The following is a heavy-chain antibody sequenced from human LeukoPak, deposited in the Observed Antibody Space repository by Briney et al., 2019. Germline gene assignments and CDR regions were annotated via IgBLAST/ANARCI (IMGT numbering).Heavy chain of an antibody. Sequence: GASVKVSCKASGGTFSSYAISWVRQAPGQGLEWMGRIIPILGIANYAQKFQGRVTITADKSTSTAYMELSSLRSEDTAVYYCAPYYYDSSGQTDPLYWGQGTLVTVSS. CDR2: IIPILGIA. D-gene: IGHD3-22*01. J-gene: IGHJ4*02. V-gene: IGHV1-69*04. CDR1: GGTFSSYA. CDR3: APYYYDSSGQTDPLY.